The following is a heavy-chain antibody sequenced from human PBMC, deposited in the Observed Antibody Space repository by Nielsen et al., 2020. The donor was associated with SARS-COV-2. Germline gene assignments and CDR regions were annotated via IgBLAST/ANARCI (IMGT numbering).Heavy chain of an antibody. D-gene: IGHD3-3*01. Sequence: WVRQALGHGLEWMGIINPSGGSTSYAQKFQGRVTMTRDTSTSKVYMELSSLRSENTDVYYCARGPGSYYDFWSGSLYYNWFDPWGQGTLGTVS. V-gene: IGHV1-46*01. CDR3: ARGPGSYYDFWSGSLYYNWFDP. J-gene: IGHJ5*02. CDR2: INPSGGST.